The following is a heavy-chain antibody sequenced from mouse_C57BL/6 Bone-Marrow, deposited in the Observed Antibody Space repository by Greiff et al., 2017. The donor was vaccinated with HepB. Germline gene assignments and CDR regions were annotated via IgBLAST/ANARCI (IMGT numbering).Heavy chain of an antibody. CDR3: ARGRDY. V-gene: IGHV1-61*01. Sequence: QVQLQQPGAELVRPGSSVKLSCKASGYTFTSYWMDWVKQRPGQGLEWIVNIYPSDSETHYNQKFKDKATLTVDKSSSTAYMQLSSLTSEDSAVYYCARGRDYWGQGTTLTVSS. CDR1: GYTFTSYW. CDR2: IYPSDSET. J-gene: IGHJ2*01.